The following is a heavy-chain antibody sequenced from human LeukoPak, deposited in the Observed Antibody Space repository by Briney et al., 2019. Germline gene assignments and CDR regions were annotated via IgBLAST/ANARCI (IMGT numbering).Heavy chain of an antibody. CDR3: ARSAAGYSNGWFTNWFDP. J-gene: IGHJ5*02. CDR2: IYYSGST. Sequence: SETLSLTCTVSGGSISSSSYYWGWIRQPPGKGLEWIGSIYYSGSTYYNPSLKSRVTISVDTSKNQFSLELSSVTAADTAVYYCARSAAGYSNGWFTNWFDPWGQGILVTVSS. D-gene: IGHD6-19*01. V-gene: IGHV4-39*07. CDR1: GGSISSSSYY.